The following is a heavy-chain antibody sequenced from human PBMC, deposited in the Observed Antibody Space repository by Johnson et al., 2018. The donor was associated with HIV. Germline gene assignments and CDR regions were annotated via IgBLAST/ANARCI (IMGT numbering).Heavy chain of an antibody. Sequence: VQLVESGGGLVQPGGSLRLSCAASGFTVSNKYMTWVRQSPWKGLEWVSVIYSGGSTYYADSVKGRFTISRDKSKNTLYLQMNSLRADDTAVYYCARTTRMVGAFDIWGQGTMVTVSS. J-gene: IGHJ3*02. CDR3: ARTTRMVGAFDI. CDR1: GFTVSNKY. D-gene: IGHD2-15*01. V-gene: IGHV3-66*02. CDR2: IYSGGST.